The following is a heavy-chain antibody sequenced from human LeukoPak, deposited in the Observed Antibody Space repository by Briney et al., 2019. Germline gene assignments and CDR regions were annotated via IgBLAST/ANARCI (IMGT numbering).Heavy chain of an antibody. V-gene: IGHV4-34*01. Sequence: SETLSLTCAVYGGSFSGYYWSWIRQPPGKGLEWIGEINHSGSTNYNPSLKSRVTISVDTSKNQFSLKLSSVTAADTAVYYCARHPSGSRLRFDYWGQGTPVTVSS. CDR3: ARHPSGSRLRFDY. CDR2: INHSGST. J-gene: IGHJ4*02. D-gene: IGHD1-26*01. CDR1: GGSFSGYY.